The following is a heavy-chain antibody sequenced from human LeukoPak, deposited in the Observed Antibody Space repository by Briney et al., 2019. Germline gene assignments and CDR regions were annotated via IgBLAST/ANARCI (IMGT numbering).Heavy chain of an antibody. J-gene: IGHJ4*02. V-gene: IGHV1-24*01. D-gene: IGHD3-16*02. CDR3: ATDLRDYVWGSYRRFDY. CDR2: LDPEDGET. Sequence: ASVKISCKVSGYTLTELSMRWVRRAPGKGLEWMGGLDPEDGETIYAQKFQGRVTMTEDTSTDTAYMELSSLRSEDTAVYYCATDLRDYVWGSYRRFDYWGQGTLVTVSS. CDR1: GYTLTELS.